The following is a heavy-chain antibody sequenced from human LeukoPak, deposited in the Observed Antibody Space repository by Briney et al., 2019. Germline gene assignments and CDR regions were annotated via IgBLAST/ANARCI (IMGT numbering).Heavy chain of an antibody. CDR1: GFTFSSYW. Sequence: GGSLRLSCAASGFTFSSYWMNWARQAPGKGLEWVASINHNGNVNYYVDSVKGRFTVSRDNSKNTLYLQTDSLRTEDTAVYYCVKDLSGAWSFDFWGQGTLVTVSS. CDR2: INHNGNVN. CDR3: VKDLSGAWSFDF. J-gene: IGHJ4*02. D-gene: IGHD6-19*01. V-gene: IGHV3-7*01.